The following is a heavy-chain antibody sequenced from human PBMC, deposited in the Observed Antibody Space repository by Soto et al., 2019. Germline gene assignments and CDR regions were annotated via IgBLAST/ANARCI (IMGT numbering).Heavy chain of an antibody. D-gene: IGHD6-19*01. CDR2: IYYSGRT. CDR1: GGSVSTDSYY. V-gene: IGHV4-61*01. CDR3: ARYSSGHFP. Sequence: QVQLQESGPGLVKPSETLSLTCSVSGGSVSTDSYYWSWIRQPPGKGLEWIAYIYYSGRTNYNPSLKSRVTISLDTSQNQFSLKLSSVTTADTAVYYCARYSSGHFPWGQGTLVTVSS. J-gene: IGHJ5*02.